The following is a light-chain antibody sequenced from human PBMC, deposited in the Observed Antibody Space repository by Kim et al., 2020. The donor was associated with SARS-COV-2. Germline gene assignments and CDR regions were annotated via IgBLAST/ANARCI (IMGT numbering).Light chain of an antibody. V-gene: IGKV3-15*01. Sequence: PGERVTLSCRASQTVDRNLALYQQKGGQPPRLLIYRASTRATDIPDRFSGSGSGTEFTLTIHSLRSEDSGNYYCQQFSKWPLTFGGGTKVDIK. J-gene: IGKJ4*01. CDR2: RAS. CDR3: QQFSKWPLT. CDR1: QTVDRN.